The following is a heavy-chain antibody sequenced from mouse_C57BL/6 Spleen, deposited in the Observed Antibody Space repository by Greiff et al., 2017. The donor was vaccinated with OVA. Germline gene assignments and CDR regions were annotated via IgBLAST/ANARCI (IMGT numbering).Heavy chain of an antibody. D-gene: IGHD2-5*01. CDR2: IWTGGGT. CDR3: ARNYYSNYGAMDY. CDR1: GFSLTSYA. V-gene: IGHV2-9-1*01. J-gene: IGHJ4*01. Sequence: VKLVESGPGLVAPSQSLSITCTVSGFSLTSYAISWVRQPPGKGLEWLGVIWTGGGTNYNSALKSRLSISKDNSKSQVFLKMNSLQTDDTARYYCARNYYSNYGAMDYWGQGTSVTVSS.